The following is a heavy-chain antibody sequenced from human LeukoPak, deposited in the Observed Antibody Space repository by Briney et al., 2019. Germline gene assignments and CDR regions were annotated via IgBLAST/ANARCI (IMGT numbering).Heavy chain of an antibody. Sequence: GGSLRLSCAASGFTFSSYEMNWVRQAPGKGLEWVSLITSSGSTISYADSVKGRFTISRDNAKNSLYLQMNSLRAEDTAVYYCARRLDIWGRGTLVTVSS. J-gene: IGHJ2*01. CDR3: ARRLDI. CDR1: GFTFSSYE. V-gene: IGHV3-48*03. CDR2: ITSSGSTI.